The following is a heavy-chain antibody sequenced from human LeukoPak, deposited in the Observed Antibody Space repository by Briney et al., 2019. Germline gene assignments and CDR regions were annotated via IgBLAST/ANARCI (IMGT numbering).Heavy chain of an antibody. CDR3: AKDRDVAAAAYYFDY. CDR2: ITSDGRNK. D-gene: IGHD6-13*01. V-gene: IGHV3-30*18. J-gene: IGHJ4*02. Sequence: GGSLRLSCAASGFTFSTYGMHWVRQAPGKGLEWVAVITSDGRNKHYADSVKGRFTISRDNSKNTLYLQMNSLRTEDTAVYYCAKDRDVAAAAYYFDYWGQGTLVTVSS. CDR1: GFTFSTYG.